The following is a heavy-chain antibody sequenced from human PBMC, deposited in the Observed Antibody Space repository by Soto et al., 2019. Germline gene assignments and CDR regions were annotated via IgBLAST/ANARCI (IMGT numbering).Heavy chain of an antibody. CDR3: ARDHDILTGYRPSGMDV. D-gene: IGHD3-9*01. CDR1: GFTFSSYW. V-gene: IGHV3-74*01. J-gene: IGHJ6*02. CDR2: INSDGSST. Sequence: GGSLRLSCAASGFTFSSYWMHWVRQAPGKGLVWVSRINSDGSSTSYADSVKGRFTISRDNAKNTLYLQMNSLRAEDTAVYYCARDHDILTGYRPSGMDVWGQGTKVTVSS.